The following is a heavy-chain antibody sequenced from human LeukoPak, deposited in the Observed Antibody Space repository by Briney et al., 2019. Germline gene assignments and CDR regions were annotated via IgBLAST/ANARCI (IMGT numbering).Heavy chain of an antibody. V-gene: IGHV4-59*08. CDR3: ARRARASFDY. D-gene: IGHD1-26*01. CDR2: IYYSGST. J-gene: IGHJ4*02. Sequence: SETLSLTCTVSGGSISSYYWSWIRQPPGKGLEWIGYIYYSGSTNYNPSLKSRVTISVDTSTNQFSLKLSSVTAADTAVYYCARRARASFDYWGQGTLVTVSS. CDR1: GGSISSYY.